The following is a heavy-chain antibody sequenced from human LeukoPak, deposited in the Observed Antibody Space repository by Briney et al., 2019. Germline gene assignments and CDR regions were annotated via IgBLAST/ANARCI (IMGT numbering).Heavy chain of an antibody. D-gene: IGHD2-2*02. V-gene: IGHV3-30*02. J-gene: IGHJ6*03. Sequence: GGSLRLSCAASGFTFSSYGMHWVRQAPGKGPEWVAFIRYDGSNKYYADSVKGRFTISRDNSKNTLYLQMNSLRAEDTAVYYCAKDGGYCSSTSCYTYYYYYMDVWGKGTTVTVSS. CDR2: IRYDGSNK. CDR3: AKDGGYCSSTSCYTYYYYYMDV. CDR1: GFTFSSYG.